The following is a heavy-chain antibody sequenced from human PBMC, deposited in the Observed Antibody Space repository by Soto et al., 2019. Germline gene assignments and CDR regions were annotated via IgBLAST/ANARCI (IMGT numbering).Heavy chain of an antibody. CDR3: ARVLDLDYGDYSGAFDI. V-gene: IGHV3-53*01. D-gene: IGHD4-17*01. Sequence: GGSLRLSCAASGFTVSSNYMSWVRQAPGKGLEWVSVIYSGGSTYYADSVKGRFTISRDNSKNTLYLQMNSLRAEDTAVYYCARVLDLDYGDYSGAFDIWGQGTMVTVSS. CDR1: GFTVSSNY. J-gene: IGHJ3*02. CDR2: IYSGGST.